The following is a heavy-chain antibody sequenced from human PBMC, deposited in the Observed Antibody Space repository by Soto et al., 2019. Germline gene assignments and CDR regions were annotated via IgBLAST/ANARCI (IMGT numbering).Heavy chain of an antibody. D-gene: IGHD2-2*01. CDR1: GYTFTSYA. CDR3: AAYCSSTSCRLYYYGMDV. Sequence: ASVKVSCKASGYTFTSYAMHWVRHAPGQRLEWMGWINAGNGNTKYSQKFQGRVTITRDTSASTAYMELSSLRSEDTAVYYCAAYCSSTSCRLYYYGMDVWGQGTTVTVSS. V-gene: IGHV1-3*01. CDR2: INAGNGNT. J-gene: IGHJ6*02.